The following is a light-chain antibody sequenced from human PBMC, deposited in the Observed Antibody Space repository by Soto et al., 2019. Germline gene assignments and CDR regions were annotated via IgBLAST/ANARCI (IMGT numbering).Light chain of an antibody. J-gene: IGKJ5*01. CDR3: QQYSSSPQP. V-gene: IGKV3-20*01. CDR1: QSVNSK. CDR2: DAS. Sequence: DIVMTQSPATLSLSHGERATLSCRASQSVNSKLALYQQTPGQSPRPLIYDASNRATGIPARFSGSGSGTDFPLTISRLEPEDFAVYYCQQYSSSPQPFGQGTRLEIK.